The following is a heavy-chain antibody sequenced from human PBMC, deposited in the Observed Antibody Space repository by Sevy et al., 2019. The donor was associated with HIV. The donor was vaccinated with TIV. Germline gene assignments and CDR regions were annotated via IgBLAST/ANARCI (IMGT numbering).Heavy chain of an antibody. CDR3: ARATYYYDTSGPYFFDF. J-gene: IGHJ4*03. D-gene: IGHD3-22*01. CDR1: GFSFSTYA. V-gene: IGHV3-23*01. CDR2: ISGSGSNT. Sequence: GGSLRLSCAASGFSFSTYAMTWVRQAPGKGLEWVSAISGSGSNTYNADSVKGRFTISRDNSKNTLYLQMNSLRAEDTAVYYCARATYYYDTSGPYFFDFWGHGTLVTVSS.